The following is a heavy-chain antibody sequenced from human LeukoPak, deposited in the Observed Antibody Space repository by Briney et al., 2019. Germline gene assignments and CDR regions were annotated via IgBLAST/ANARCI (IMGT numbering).Heavy chain of an antibody. D-gene: IGHD1-1*01. Sequence: GASVKVSCKASGYTFSTYAIIWVRQPPGQGLEWMGWISPYNGKTHYAQKLQGRVTMTTDTSTSTAYTELRGLRSDDTAVYYCARFNYEAFDIWGQGTMVTVSS. CDR2: ISPYNGKT. V-gene: IGHV1-18*01. J-gene: IGHJ3*02. CDR1: GYTFSTYA. CDR3: ARFNYEAFDI.